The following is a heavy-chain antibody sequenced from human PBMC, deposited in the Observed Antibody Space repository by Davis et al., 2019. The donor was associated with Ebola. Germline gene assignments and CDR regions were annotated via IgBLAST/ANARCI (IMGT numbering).Heavy chain of an antibody. Sequence: ASVKVSCKASGYTFTGYYMHWVRQAPGQGLEWMGWINPNSGGTNYAQKFQGRVTMTRDTSISTAYMELSRLRSDDTAVYYCAREDCSGGSCYSPARGFDYWGQGTLVTVSS. CDR3: AREDCSGGSCYSPARGFDY. CDR2: INPNSGGT. V-gene: IGHV1-2*02. J-gene: IGHJ4*02. D-gene: IGHD2-15*01. CDR1: GYTFTGYY.